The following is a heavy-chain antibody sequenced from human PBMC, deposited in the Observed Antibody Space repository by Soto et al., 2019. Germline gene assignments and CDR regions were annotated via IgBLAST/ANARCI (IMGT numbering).Heavy chain of an antibody. D-gene: IGHD5-18*01. J-gene: IGHJ5*02. CDR1: GGSVSSGDYY. CDR2: IYYSGST. CDR3: ARIPVDTYMINWFDP. Sequence: SETLSLTCTVSGGSVSSGDYYWSWIRQPPGKGLEWIGYIYYSGSTNYNPSLKSRVSISLDTSKNQFSLRSTSVTAADTAVYYCARIPVDTYMINWFDPWGQGTLVTAPQ. V-gene: IGHV4-61*08.